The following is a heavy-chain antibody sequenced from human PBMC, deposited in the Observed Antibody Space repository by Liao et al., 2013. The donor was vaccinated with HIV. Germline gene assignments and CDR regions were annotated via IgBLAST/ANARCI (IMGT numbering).Heavy chain of an antibody. CDR1: GGSISSSNYY. Sequence: QLQLQESGPGLVTPSETLSLTCTVSGGSISSSNYYWGWIRQPPGKGLEWIGTIYYSGSTYYNPSLKSRVTISVDTSKNQFSLKLSSVTAADTAVYYCARTDQYYDFWNGYENWFDPWGQGTLVTVSS. D-gene: IGHD3-3*01. CDR3: ARTDQYYDFWNGYENWFDP. CDR2: IYYSGST. V-gene: IGHV4-39*07. J-gene: IGHJ5*02.